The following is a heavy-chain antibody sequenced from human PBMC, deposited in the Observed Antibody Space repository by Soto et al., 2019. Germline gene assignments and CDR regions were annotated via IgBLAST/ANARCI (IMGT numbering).Heavy chain of an antibody. D-gene: IGHD3-22*01. CDR1: GFTFSSYG. CDR2: ISYDGSNK. CDR3: AKGYYYDSSGYFSNWFDP. V-gene: IGHV3-30*18. J-gene: IGHJ5*02. Sequence: GGSLRLSCAASGFTFSSYGMHWVRQAPGKGLEWVAVISYDGSNKYYADSVKGRFTISRDNSKNTLYLQMNSLRAEDTAVYYCAKGYYYDSSGYFSNWFDPWGQGTLVTVSS.